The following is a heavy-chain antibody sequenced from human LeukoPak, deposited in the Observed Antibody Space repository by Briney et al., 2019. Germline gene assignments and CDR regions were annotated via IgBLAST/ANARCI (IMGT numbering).Heavy chain of an antibody. J-gene: IGHJ2*01. D-gene: IGHD6-19*01. Sequence: GASVKVSCKASGGTFSSYAISWARQAPGQGLEWMGGIIPIFGTANYAQKFQGRVTITADESTSTAYMELSSLRSEDTAVYYCARDGIAVAGIRLNWYFDLWGRGTLVTVSS. CDR2: IIPIFGTA. V-gene: IGHV1-69*13. CDR3: ARDGIAVAGIRLNWYFDL. CDR1: GGTFSSYA.